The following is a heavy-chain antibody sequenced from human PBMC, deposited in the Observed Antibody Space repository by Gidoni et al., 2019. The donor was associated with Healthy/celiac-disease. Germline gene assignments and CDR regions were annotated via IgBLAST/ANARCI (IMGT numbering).Heavy chain of an antibody. D-gene: IGHD3-3*01. CDR2: ISYDGSNK. CDR3: ARDSPIRFLEWFPNFGVDY. Sequence: QVQLVESGGGVVQPGRSLRLSCAASGFPFSSYAMHWVRQAPGKGLEWVAVISYDGSNKYYADSVKGRFTISRDNSKNTLYLQMNSLRAEDTAVYYCARDSPIRFLEWFPNFGVDYWGQGTLVTVSS. V-gene: IGHV3-30-3*01. J-gene: IGHJ4*02. CDR1: GFPFSSYA.